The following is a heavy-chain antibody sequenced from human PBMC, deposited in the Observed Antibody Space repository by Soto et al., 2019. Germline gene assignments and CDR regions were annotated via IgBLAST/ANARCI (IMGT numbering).Heavy chain of an antibody. CDR2: LSYDGRNE. V-gene: IGHV3-30*04. Sequence: GGSLRLSCAASEFIFTSYSIHWVRHAPGKGLEWVAVLSYDGRNEYYSDSVNGRFTVSRDISKKTLYLKMNSLRPDDTAVYYCARFDTTRRILLTWFDTRGQGTLVTVSS. CDR3: ARFDTTRRILLTWFDT. CDR1: EFIFTSYS. D-gene: IGHD1-26*01. J-gene: IGHJ5*02.